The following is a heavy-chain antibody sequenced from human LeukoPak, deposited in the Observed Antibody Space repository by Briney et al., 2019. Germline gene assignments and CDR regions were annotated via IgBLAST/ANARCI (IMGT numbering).Heavy chain of an antibody. V-gene: IGHV4-59*01. Sequence: PLETLSLTCTVSGGSISSYYWSWIRQPPGKGLEWIGYIYYSGSTNYNPSLKSRVTISVDTSKNQFSLKLSSVTAADTAVYYCAREYSSSSSVEFDYWGQGTLVTVSS. D-gene: IGHD6-6*01. J-gene: IGHJ4*02. CDR3: AREYSSSSSVEFDY. CDR1: GGSISSYY. CDR2: IYYSGST.